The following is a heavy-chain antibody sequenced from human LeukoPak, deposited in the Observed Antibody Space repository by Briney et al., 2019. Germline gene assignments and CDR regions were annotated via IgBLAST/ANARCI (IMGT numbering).Heavy chain of an antibody. CDR3: AKETYYYDSSGYPNWFDP. CDR1: GFTFSSYG. J-gene: IGHJ5*02. CDR2: ISVSGGST. D-gene: IGHD3-22*01. Sequence: PGRSLRLSCAASGFTFSSYGMHWVRQAPGKGLEWVSAISVSGGSTYYADSVKGRFTISRDNSKNTLYLRMNSLRAEDTAVYYCAKETYYYDSSGYPNWFDPWGQGTLVTVSS. V-gene: IGHV3-23*01.